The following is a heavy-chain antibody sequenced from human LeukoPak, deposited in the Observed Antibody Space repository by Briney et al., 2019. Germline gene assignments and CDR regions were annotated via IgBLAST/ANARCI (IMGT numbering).Heavy chain of an antibody. CDR3: ARNVGWYTYDS. V-gene: IGHV4-39*01. Sequence: KSSETLSLTCTVSGGSISSSSYYWGWIRQPPGKGLEWIGSIYYSGSTYYNPSLKSRVTISVDTSKNQFSLKLSSVTAADTAVYYCARNVGWYTYDSWGQGTLVTVSS. J-gene: IGHJ4*02. D-gene: IGHD6-19*01. CDR2: IYYSGST. CDR1: GGSISSSSYY.